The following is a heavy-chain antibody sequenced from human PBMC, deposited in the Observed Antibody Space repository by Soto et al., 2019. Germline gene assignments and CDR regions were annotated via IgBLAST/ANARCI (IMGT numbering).Heavy chain of an antibody. D-gene: IGHD3-10*01. V-gene: IGHV1-46*01. J-gene: IGHJ4*02. CDR2: INPSGGST. CDR1: GYTFTSYD. CDR3: ARGEQLLWFGEFDY. Sequence: ASVKVSCKASGYTFTSYDINWVRQATGQGLEWMGIINPSGGSTSYAQKFQGRVTMTRDTSTSTVYMELSSLRSEDTAVYYCARGEQLLWFGEFDYWGQGTLVTVSS.